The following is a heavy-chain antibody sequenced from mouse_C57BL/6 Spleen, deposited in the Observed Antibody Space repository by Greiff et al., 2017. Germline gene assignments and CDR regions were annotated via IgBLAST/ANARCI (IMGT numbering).Heavy chain of an antibody. V-gene: IGHV5-17*01. CDR1: GFTFSDYG. D-gene: IGHD2-4*01. Sequence: EVKLVESGGGLVKPGGSLKLSCAASGFTFSDYGMHWVRQAPEKGLEWVAYISSGSSTIYYADTVKGRFTISRDNAKNTLFLQMSRLRSEDTAMYYCAREDYDGYYAMDYWGQGTSVTVSS. CDR2: ISSGSSTI. J-gene: IGHJ4*01. CDR3: AREDYDGYYAMDY.